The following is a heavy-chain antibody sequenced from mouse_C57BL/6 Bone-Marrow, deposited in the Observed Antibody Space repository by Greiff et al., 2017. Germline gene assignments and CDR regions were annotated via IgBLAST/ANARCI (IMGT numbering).Heavy chain of an antibody. J-gene: IGHJ4*01. CDR1: GFSLTSYG. CDR2: IWGVGST. D-gene: IGHD1-1*01. CDR3: ASRITTGGAMDY. V-gene: IGHV2-6*01. Sequence: VMLVESGPGLVAPSQSLSITCTVSGFSLTSYGVDWVRQSPGKGLEWLGVIWGVGSTNYNTALKSRLSISKDNSKSQVFLKMNSLHTDDTAMYYCASRITTGGAMDYWGQGTSVPVSS.